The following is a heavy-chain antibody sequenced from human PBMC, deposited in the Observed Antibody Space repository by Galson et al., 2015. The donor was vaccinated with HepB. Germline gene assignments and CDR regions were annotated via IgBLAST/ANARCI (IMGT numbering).Heavy chain of an antibody. CDR3: AKALGYCGSGNCIDTFDI. D-gene: IGHD2-15*01. J-gene: IGHJ3*02. CDR1: GFTFRSYA. Sequence: SLRLSCAASGFTFRSYAMSWVRQAPGKGLEWVSGISGSGGSTYYADSVKGRFTISRDNSKNTLSLQMNSLRAEDTAVYYCAKALGYCGSGNCIDTFDIWGQGTMVTVS. CDR2: ISGSGGST. V-gene: IGHV3-23*01.